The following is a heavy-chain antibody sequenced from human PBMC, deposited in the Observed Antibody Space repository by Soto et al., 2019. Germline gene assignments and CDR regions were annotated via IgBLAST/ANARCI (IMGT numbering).Heavy chain of an antibody. V-gene: IGHV3-23*01. D-gene: IGHD3-3*01. CDR2: ISGSGGYT. J-gene: IGHJ5*02. Sequence: EVQLLESGGGLVQPGGSLRLSCAASGFTFNNYAMSWVRQAPGKGLEWVSAISGSGGYTYSADSVKGRFTISRDNTKNTVYLQMNSLRVEDTAVYYGAKDMSQKEWLIGSVFDPWGQGTRVTVSS. CDR1: GFTFNNYA. CDR3: AKDMSQKEWLIGSVFDP.